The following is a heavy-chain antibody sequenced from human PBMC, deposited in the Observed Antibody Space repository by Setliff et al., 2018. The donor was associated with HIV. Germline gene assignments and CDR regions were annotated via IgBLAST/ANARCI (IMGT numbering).Heavy chain of an antibody. V-gene: IGHV3-21*04. CDR2: ISIGSGGAI. Sequence: GGSLRLSCAASGFTFRNYKFNWVRQAPGRGLEWVSSISIGSGGAIDYADSVQGRFTISRDNSKNTLYLQMDSLRAEDTAVYYCARGRNRNYVVYGMDVWGQGTTVTVSS. J-gene: IGHJ6*02. CDR1: GFTFRNYK. CDR3: ARGRNRNYVVYGMDV. D-gene: IGHD1-7*01.